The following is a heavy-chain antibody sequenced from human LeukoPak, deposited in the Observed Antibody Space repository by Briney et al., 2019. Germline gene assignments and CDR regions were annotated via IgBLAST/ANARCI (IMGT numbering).Heavy chain of an antibody. Sequence: GGSLRLSCAASGFAFDDYAMHWVRQAPGKGLEWVSGISWNSGSIGYADSVKGRFTISRDNAKNSLYLQMNSLRAEDTALYYCAKVIGGGRGVPYFDYWGQGTLVTVSS. CDR3: AKVIGGGRGVPYFDY. D-gene: IGHD3-16*01. J-gene: IGHJ4*02. CDR1: GFAFDDYA. V-gene: IGHV3-9*01. CDR2: ISWNSGSI.